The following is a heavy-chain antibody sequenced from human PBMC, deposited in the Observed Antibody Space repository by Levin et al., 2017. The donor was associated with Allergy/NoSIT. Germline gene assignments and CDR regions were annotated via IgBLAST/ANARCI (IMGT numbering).Heavy chain of an antibody. Sequence: PGGSLRLSCAASGFTFSSYSMNWVRQAPGKGLEWVSRINTDGSTTNYADSVKGRFTISRDNAKNTLYLQMNSLRAEDTAVYYCARALIVGATSGGDYWGQGTLVTVSS. CDR2: INTDGSTT. V-gene: IGHV3-74*01. CDR3: ARALIVGATSGGDY. CDR1: GFTFSSYS. J-gene: IGHJ4*02. D-gene: IGHD1-26*01.